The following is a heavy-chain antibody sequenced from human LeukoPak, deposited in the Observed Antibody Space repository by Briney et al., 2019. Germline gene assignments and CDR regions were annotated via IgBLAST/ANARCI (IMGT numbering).Heavy chain of an antibody. D-gene: IGHD2-2*03. Sequence: SETLSLTCAVYGGSFSGYYWSWIRQPPGKGLDWIGEINHSGSTNYNPSLKSRVTISVDTSKNQFSLKLSSVTAADTAVYYCARSPSRQNWIASLYKWFDPWGQGTLVTVAS. V-gene: IGHV4-34*01. CDR3: ARSPSRQNWIASLYKWFDP. J-gene: IGHJ5*02. CDR2: INHSGST. CDR1: GGSFSGYY.